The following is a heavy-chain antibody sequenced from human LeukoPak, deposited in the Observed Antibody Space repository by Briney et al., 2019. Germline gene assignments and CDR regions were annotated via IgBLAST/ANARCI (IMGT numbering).Heavy chain of an antibody. D-gene: IGHD3-22*01. V-gene: IGHV4-4*09. CDR1: AASISNYY. J-gene: IGHJ4*02. Sequence: SETLSLTCAVSAASISNYYWSWIRQAPGKGLEWIGYISTSGSTDYNPSLKSRVSISLDTSKNRFSLNLNFVTAADTAVYYCASPRSGYRYTFDYWGQGALVTVSS. CDR3: ASPRSGYRYTFDY. CDR2: ISTSGST.